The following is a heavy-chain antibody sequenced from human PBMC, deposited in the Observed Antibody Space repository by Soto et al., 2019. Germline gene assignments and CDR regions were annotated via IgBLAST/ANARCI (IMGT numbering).Heavy chain of an antibody. CDR1: GFTISTYW. Sequence: EVHLVESGGGLVQPGGSLRLSCAVSGFTISTYWMHWVRQAPGKGLVWVSHINSDGSSTSYADSVKGRFTISRDNAKNTLYLQMNSLGAEDTAVYYCAIAVAGTVFDYWGQGTLVTVSS. J-gene: IGHJ4*02. CDR3: AIAVAGTVFDY. CDR2: INSDGSST. V-gene: IGHV3-74*01. D-gene: IGHD6-19*01.